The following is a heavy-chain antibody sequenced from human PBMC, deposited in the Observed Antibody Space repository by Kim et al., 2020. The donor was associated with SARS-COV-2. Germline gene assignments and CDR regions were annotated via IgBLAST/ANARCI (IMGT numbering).Heavy chain of an antibody. J-gene: IGHJ3*02. Sequence: GGSLRLSCATSGFTFSRFAMNWFRQAPGKGLEWVSAIGGSGGTTYYAESVKDRFTISRDNSKNTVLLQMRSLRVEDTAVYYCAKVVSGGDVGIAAFDIWG. CDR2: IGGSGGTT. CDR3: AKVVSGGDVGIAAFDI. V-gene: IGHV3-23*01. D-gene: IGHD1-26*01. CDR1: GFTFSRFA.